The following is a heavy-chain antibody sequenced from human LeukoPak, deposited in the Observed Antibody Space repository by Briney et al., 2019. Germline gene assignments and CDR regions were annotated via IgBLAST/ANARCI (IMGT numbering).Heavy chain of an antibody. CDR1: GFTFSTFA. V-gene: IGHV3-30*04. J-gene: IGHJ4*02. Sequence: GRSLRLSCAASGFTFSTFAMHWVRQAPGKGLEWVAVISYDGSHKYYADSVKGRFTIPIDNSKNTLYLQMNSLRAEYTAVYDCARGRVLVVASSNFIDYCGQGTLVTVST. CDR2: ISYDGSHK. CDR3: ARGRVLVVASSNFIDY. D-gene: IGHD2-15*01.